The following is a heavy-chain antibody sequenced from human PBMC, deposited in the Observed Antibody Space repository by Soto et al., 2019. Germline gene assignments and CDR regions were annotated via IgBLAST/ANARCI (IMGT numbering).Heavy chain of an antibody. J-gene: IGHJ6*02. CDR3: ARARYQLLHPYYYGMDV. Sequence: PSETLSLTCTVSGGSISSYYWSWIRQSPGKGLEWIGYIHYSGSTKSNPSLKSRVTISVDTSRNQVSLKLSSETAADSAVYFCARARYQLLHPYYYGMDVWGQGTTVTISS. D-gene: IGHD2-2*01. CDR2: IHYSGST. V-gene: IGHV4-59*01. CDR1: GGSISSYY.